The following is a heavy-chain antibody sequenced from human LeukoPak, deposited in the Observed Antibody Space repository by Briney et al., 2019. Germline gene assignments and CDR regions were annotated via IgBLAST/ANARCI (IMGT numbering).Heavy chain of an antibody. CDR3: ARGGVVGAIDY. V-gene: IGHV4-59*12. CDR2: IYYSGST. Sequence: SETLSLTCAVYGGSFSGYYWSWIRQPPGKGLEWIGYIYYSGSTNYNPSLKSRVTISVDTSKNQFSLKLSSVTAADTAVYYCARGGVVGAIDYWGQGTLVTVSS. CDR1: GGSFSGYY. D-gene: IGHD1-26*01. J-gene: IGHJ4*02.